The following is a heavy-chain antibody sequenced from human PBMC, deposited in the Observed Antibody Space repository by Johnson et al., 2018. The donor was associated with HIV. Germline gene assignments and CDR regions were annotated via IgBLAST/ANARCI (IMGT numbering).Heavy chain of an antibody. CDR1: GFTFSSYG. D-gene: IGHD6-19*01. J-gene: IGHJ3*02. Sequence: QVQLVESGGGLVQPGKSLRLSCAASGFTFSSYGMHWVRQAPGKGLEWVAVISYDGSKKYYADSVKGRFTISRDNSKNTLYLQMNSLRAEDTAVYYCAKDRAVGYSSGWYQAVINAFDIWGQGTMVTVSS. V-gene: IGHV3-30*18. CDR3: AKDRAVGYSSGWYQAVINAFDI. CDR2: ISYDGSKK.